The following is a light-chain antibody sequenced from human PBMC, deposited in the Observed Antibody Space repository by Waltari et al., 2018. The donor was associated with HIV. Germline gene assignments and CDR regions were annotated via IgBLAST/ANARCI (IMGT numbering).Light chain of an antibody. CDR2: IAA. J-gene: IGLJ2*01. CDR1: CGSVSTANY. V-gene: IGLV8-61*01. CDR3: GLYMGSGIFR. Sequence: QTVVTQEPSSSVSPGGTVTLTCGLSCGSVSTANYPSWYQQTPGQAPRTLIYIAATRSPGVPDRFSAALLWGKAALTISWAQADEECDYYCGLYMGSGIFRFGGGAKVTVL.